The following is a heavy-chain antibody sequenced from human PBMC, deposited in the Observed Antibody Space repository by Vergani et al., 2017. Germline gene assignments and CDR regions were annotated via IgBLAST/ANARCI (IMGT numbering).Heavy chain of an antibody. V-gene: IGHV3-21*01. Sequence: EVQLVESGGGLVKPGGSLRLSCAASGFTFSSYSMNWVRQAPGKGLEWVSSISSSSSYIYYADSVKGRFTISRDNAKTSLYLQMNSLRAEDTAVYYCARDRYSYGYFDYWGQGTLVTVSS. CDR3: ARDRYSYGYFDY. D-gene: IGHD5-18*01. J-gene: IGHJ4*02. CDR2: ISSSSSYI. CDR1: GFTFSSYS.